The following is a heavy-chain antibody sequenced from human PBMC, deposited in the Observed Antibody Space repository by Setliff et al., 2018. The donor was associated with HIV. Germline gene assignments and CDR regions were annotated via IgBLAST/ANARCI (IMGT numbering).Heavy chain of an antibody. CDR3: ARTGASSAWYLDY. Sequence: PSETLSLTCTVSGDSVSSRSYYWSWIRQPPGKGLECIGYIHDSGSTTYNPSLQSRVTISADTSRNQFSLRLRSVTAADTAVYYCARTGASSAWYLDYWGQGILVTVSS. CDR2: IHDSGST. CDR1: GDSVSSRSYY. D-gene: IGHD6-19*01. J-gene: IGHJ4*02. V-gene: IGHV4-61*01.